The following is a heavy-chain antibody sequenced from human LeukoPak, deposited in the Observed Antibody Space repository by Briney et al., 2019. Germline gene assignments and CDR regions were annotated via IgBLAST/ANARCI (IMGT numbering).Heavy chain of an antibody. Sequence: GRSLRLSCAASGFTFSSYGMHWVRQAPGKGLEWVAVISYDGSNKYYADSVKGRFTISRDNSKNTLYLQMNSLRAEDTAVYYCATGYSSGWYVRLDYWGQGTLVTVSS. CDR2: ISYDGSNK. CDR1: GFTFSSYG. D-gene: IGHD6-19*01. V-gene: IGHV3-30*03. CDR3: ATGYSSGWYVRLDY. J-gene: IGHJ4*02.